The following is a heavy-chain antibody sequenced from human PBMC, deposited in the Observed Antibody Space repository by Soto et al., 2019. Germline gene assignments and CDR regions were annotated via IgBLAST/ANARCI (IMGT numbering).Heavy chain of an antibody. CDR2: ISAYNGNT. CDR3: ARASYDFWGGSKNWFDP. J-gene: IGHJ5*02. Sequence: QVQLVQSGAEVKKPGASVKVSCKASGYTFTSYGISWVRQAPGQGLERMGWISAYNGNTNYAQKLQGIGTMTTDTSTSTAYMELRSLRSDDTAVYYWARASYDFWGGSKNWFDPWGQGTLVTVSS. D-gene: IGHD3-3*01. CDR1: GYTFTSYG. V-gene: IGHV1-18*01.